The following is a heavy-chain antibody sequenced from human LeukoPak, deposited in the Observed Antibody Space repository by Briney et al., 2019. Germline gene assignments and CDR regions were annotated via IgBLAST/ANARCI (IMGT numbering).Heavy chain of an antibody. CDR1: GFTFSSYS. CDR2: ISSGSSYI. V-gene: IGHV3-21*01. Sequence: PGGSLRLSCAASGFTFSSYSMNWVRQAPGKGLEWVSSISSGSSYIYYADSVKGRFTISRDNAKNSLYLQMNSLRAEDTAVYYCARLFYGAPGAFDIWGQGTMVTVSS. CDR3: ARLFYGAPGAFDI. J-gene: IGHJ3*02. D-gene: IGHD4-17*01.